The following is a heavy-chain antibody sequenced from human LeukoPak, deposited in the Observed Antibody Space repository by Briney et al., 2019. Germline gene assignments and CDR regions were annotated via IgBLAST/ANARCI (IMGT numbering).Heavy chain of an antibody. J-gene: IGHJ3*01. Sequence: SETLSLTCSVSGGSISISGFYWNWIRQLPGKGLEWIGYTYNSGNAYYNPSFGSRVTISTDTSMNQFFLKSHSVTAADTAVYYGARCGGWRDAFDFWGRGTMVTVSS. CDR1: GGSISISGFY. CDR3: ARCGGWRDAFDF. V-gene: IGHV4-31*03. CDR2: TYNSGNA. D-gene: IGHD4-23*01.